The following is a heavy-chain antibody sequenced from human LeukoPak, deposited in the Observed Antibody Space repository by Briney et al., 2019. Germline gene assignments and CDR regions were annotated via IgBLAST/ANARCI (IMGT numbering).Heavy chain of an antibody. Sequence: GGSLRLSCGASGFTFSDYGMHWVRQAPGKGLEWVSVVSGSGGTTYYADSVKGRFTISRDNSKNTLYLQMNSLGAEDTAVYYCAKSGLATMVVGHIDYWGQGTLVTVSS. D-gene: IGHD5-12*01. J-gene: IGHJ4*02. CDR3: AKSGLATMVVGHIDY. CDR1: GFTFSDYG. CDR2: VSGSGGTT. V-gene: IGHV3-23*01.